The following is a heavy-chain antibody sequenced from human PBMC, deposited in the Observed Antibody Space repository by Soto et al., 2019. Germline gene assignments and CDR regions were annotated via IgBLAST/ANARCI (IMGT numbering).Heavy chain of an antibody. Sequence: GGSLRLSCAASGFTFSSYNMNWVRQAPGKGLEWVSYISSSGNTIYYADSVKGRFTISRDSAKNSLYLQMNSLRDEDTAVYYCARGPNYYLYYLDYWGQGALVTVSS. CDR3: ARGPNYYLYYLDY. CDR2: ISSSGNTI. D-gene: IGHD3-10*01. CDR1: GFTFSSYN. V-gene: IGHV3-48*02. J-gene: IGHJ4*02.